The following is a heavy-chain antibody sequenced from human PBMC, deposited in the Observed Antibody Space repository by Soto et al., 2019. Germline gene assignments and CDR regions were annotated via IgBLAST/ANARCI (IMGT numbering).Heavy chain of an antibody. V-gene: IGHV1-18*01. CDR1: GYTFTSYA. CDR3: ARDRGIAVARDAFDI. Sequence: GASVKVSCKASGYTFTSYAMHWVRQALGQRLEWMGWINAYNGNTNYAQKLQGRVTMTTDTSTSTAYMELRSLRSDDTAVYYCARDRGIAVARDAFDIWGQGTMVTVSS. CDR2: INAYNGNT. D-gene: IGHD6-19*01. J-gene: IGHJ3*02.